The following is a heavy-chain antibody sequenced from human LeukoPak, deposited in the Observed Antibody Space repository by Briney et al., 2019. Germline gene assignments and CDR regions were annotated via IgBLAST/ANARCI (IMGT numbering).Heavy chain of an antibody. D-gene: IGHD3-22*01. V-gene: IGHV3-21*01. CDR2: IDNSGRTM. J-gene: IGHJ4*02. Sequence: GVSSSLSGAASGFTFGTYTMNWVRQAPGKGLEWVSSIDNSGRTMYYADSVKGRFTISRDNAKNSLYLQMNSLRAEDTAVYYCVRGDSRDYWGQGTLVTVSS. CDR3: VRGDSRDY. CDR1: GFTFGTYT.